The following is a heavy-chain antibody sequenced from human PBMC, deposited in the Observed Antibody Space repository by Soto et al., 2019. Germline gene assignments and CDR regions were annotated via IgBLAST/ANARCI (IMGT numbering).Heavy chain of an antibody. D-gene: IGHD3-3*01. V-gene: IGHV5-51*01. CDR1: GYFFSSQC. CDR2: IHPGDSDT. CDR3: ANLGHYRGRPLDF. J-gene: IGHJ4*02. Sequence: GGSLKTSCKGSGYFFSSQCIALVRLMPGKGLEWMVIIHPGDSDTRYSPFFQGQVAISVDESINTAYLQSRSLEASDTAVYYCANLGHYRGRPLDFWGQGTPVTVSS.